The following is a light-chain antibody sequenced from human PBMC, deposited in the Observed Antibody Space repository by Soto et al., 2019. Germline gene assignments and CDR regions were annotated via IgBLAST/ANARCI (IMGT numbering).Light chain of an antibody. V-gene: IGKV3-15*01. J-gene: IGKJ5*01. Sequence: EIVMTQSPATLSLSPGERATLSCKASQSVSSNLAWYQKKPGQAPRLLVYGASTRATGIPARFSGSGSGTELTLTISSLQSEDFAVYYCQQYKNWPPITFGQGTRLEIK. CDR3: QQYKNWPPIT. CDR2: GAS. CDR1: QSVSSN.